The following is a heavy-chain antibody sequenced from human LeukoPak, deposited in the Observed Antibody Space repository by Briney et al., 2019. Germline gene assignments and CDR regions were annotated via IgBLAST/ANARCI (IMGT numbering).Heavy chain of an antibody. CDR3: AGEKWDDSSGYYYGSFDY. Sequence: GGSLRLSCKASGFSFSSYWMSWVRQAPGRGLEWVANINQGGSAKNYVDSVKGRFTISRDSAKKSLDLQMNSLRDEDTAVYYCAGEKWDDSSGYYYGSFDYWGQGTLVTVSS. D-gene: IGHD3-22*01. J-gene: IGHJ4*02. CDR2: INQGGSAK. CDR1: GFSFSSYW. V-gene: IGHV3-7*01.